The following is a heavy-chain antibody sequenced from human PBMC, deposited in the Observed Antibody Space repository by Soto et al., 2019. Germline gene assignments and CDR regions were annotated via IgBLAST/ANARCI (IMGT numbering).Heavy chain of an antibody. CDR2: ISAYNGNT. CDR1: GYTFTSYG. Sequence: QVQLVQSGAEVKKPGASVKVYCKASGYTFTSYGISWGRQAPGQGLEWMGWISAYNGNTHYAQKLQGRVTMTTDTTTSTAYMELRSLRSDDTAVYYWARDCYDFTTLGIDIWGQGTMVTVSS. J-gene: IGHJ3*02. CDR3: ARDCYDFTTLGIDI. D-gene: IGHD3-3*01. V-gene: IGHV1-18*01.